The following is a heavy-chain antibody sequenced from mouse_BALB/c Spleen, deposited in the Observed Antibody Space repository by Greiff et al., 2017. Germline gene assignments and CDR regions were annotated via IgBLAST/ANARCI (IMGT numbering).Heavy chain of an antibody. V-gene: IGHV3-8*02. CDR3: ARWHYYGSSYDAY. Sequence: EVKLQESGPSLVKPSQTLSLTCSVTGDSITSGYWNWIRKFPGNKLEYMGYISYSGSTYYNPSLKSRISITRDTSKNQYYLQLNSVTTEDTATYYCARWHYYGSSYDAYWGQGTLVTVSA. J-gene: IGHJ3*01. D-gene: IGHD1-1*01. CDR1: GDSITSGY. CDR2: ISYSGST.